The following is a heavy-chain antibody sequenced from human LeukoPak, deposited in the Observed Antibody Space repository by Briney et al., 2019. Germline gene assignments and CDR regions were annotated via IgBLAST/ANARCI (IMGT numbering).Heavy chain of an antibody. Sequence: PGGSLRLSCAASGFTFSTYWMHWVRQAPGKGLVWVSRIKSDGTTTSYADSVKGRFTISRDSAKNTLYLQMNSLRAEDTAVYYCAREGSDYDVDYWGQGTLVTVSS. D-gene: IGHD5-12*01. CDR1: GFTFSTYW. CDR3: AREGSDYDVDY. J-gene: IGHJ4*02. V-gene: IGHV3-74*01. CDR2: IKSDGTTT.